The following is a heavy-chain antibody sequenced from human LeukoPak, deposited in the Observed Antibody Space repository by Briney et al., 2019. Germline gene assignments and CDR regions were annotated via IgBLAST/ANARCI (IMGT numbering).Heavy chain of an antibody. V-gene: IGHV3-23*01. CDR1: GFTLSSYA. CDR2: ISGSGGST. J-gene: IGHJ4*02. CDR3: AKYDCSSTSCHSTDY. Sequence: PGGSLRLSCAASGFTLSSYAMSWVRQAPGKGLEWVSAISGSGGSTYYADSVKGRFTISRDNSKNTLYLQMNSLRAEDTAVYYCAKYDCSSTSCHSTDYWGQGTLVTVSS. D-gene: IGHD2-2*01.